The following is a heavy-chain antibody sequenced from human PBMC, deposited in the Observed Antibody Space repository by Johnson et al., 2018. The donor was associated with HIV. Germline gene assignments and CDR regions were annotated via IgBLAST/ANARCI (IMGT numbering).Heavy chain of an antibody. CDR2: INWNGGST. D-gene: IGHD4-17*01. CDR3: VKEASRGTVTQAPDAFDI. CDR1: GFTFDDYG. Sequence: EVQLVESGGGAVRPGGSLRLSCAASGFTFDDYGMSWVRQGPGKGLEWVSGINWNGGSTGYADSVKGRFTISRDNTKNSLYLQMNSLRAEDTALYYCVKEASRGTVTQAPDAFDIWGQGTVVTVSS. J-gene: IGHJ3*02. V-gene: IGHV3-20*04.